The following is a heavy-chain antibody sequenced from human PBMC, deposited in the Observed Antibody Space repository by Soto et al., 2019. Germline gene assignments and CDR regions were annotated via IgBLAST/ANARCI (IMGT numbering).Heavy chain of an antibody. Sequence: QVQLVESGGGVVQPGRSLRLSCAASGFTISSYGMDWVRQAPGKGLEWVAVISYDGSNKYYADSVKGRFTISRDNSKNTLYLQRNSLRAEDTAVYYCAKPPDVWGQGTTVTVSS. CDR2: ISYDGSNK. CDR1: GFTISSYG. CDR3: AKPPDV. J-gene: IGHJ6*02. V-gene: IGHV3-30*18.